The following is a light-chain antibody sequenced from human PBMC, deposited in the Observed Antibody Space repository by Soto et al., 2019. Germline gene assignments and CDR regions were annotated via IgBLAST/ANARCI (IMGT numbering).Light chain of an antibody. Sequence: EIVMTQSPASLSVSPGERVTLSCRASQSISFNLAWYQQKPGQAPRLLIYIASTRAAGIPARFSGSGSGTDFTLTISSLEPEDFAFYFCQQRSHWPTFGQGTKVDI. J-gene: IGKJ1*01. CDR2: IAS. V-gene: IGKV3-11*01. CDR1: QSISFN. CDR3: QQRSHWPT.